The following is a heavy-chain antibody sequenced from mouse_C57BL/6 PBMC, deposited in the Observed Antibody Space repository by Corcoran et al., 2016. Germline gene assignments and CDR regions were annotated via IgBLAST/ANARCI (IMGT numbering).Heavy chain of an antibody. D-gene: IGHD4-1*01. CDR3: ARSKLTGYYFDY. Sequence: QVQLKQSGAELVRPGASVKLSCKASGYTFTAYYINWVKQRPGQGLEWIARIYPGSGNTYYNEKFKGKATLTAEKSSSTAYMQLSSLTSEDSAVYFCARSKLTGYYFDYWGQGTTLTVYS. CDR1: GYTFTAYY. CDR2: IYPGSGNT. J-gene: IGHJ2*01. V-gene: IGHV1-76*01.